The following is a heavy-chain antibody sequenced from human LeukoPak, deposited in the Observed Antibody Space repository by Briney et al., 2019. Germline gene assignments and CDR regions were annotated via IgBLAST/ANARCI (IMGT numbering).Heavy chain of an antibody. J-gene: IGHJ4*02. CDR1: DYSIIDGHY. Sequence: SETLSLTCAVSDYSIIDGHYWGWIRQPPGKGLEWIGTIYHTGRTDYNPSLKSRVTMSVDTSKNQFSLRLTSMTAADTAVYYCARGPLSISVAGWYAAHRGQGTLVTVSS. D-gene: IGHD6-19*01. V-gene: IGHV4-38-2*01. CDR3: ARGPLSISVAGWYAAH. CDR2: IYHTGRT.